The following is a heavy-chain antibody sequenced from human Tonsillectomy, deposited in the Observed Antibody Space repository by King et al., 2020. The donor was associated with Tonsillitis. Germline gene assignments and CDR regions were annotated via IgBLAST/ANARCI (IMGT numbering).Heavy chain of an antibody. D-gene: IGHD3-16*01. V-gene: IGHV3-48*01. CDR1: GFTFSSYS. CDR3: VRDSGYWGTYDY. CDR2: ISTTFSPI. J-gene: IGHJ4*02. Sequence: VQLVQSGGGLVQPGGSLRLSCAASGFTFSSYSMNWVRQAPGKGLEWVSYISTTFSPIIYADSVKGRFTISRDNAKNSLYLQMNSLRVEDTAVYFCVRDSGYWGTYDYWGQGTLVTVSS.